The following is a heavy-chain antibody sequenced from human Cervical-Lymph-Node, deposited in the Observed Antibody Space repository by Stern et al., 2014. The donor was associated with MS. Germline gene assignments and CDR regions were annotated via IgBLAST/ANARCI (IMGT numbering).Heavy chain of an antibody. CDR2: INSDGSTT. D-gene: IGHD6-13*01. V-gene: IGHV3-74*01. CDR3: ARVGGSSWRT. J-gene: IGHJ4*02. CDR1: GFTFSSYW. Sequence: MQLVESGGGLVQPGGSLRLSCAASGFTFSSYWMHWVRQAPGKGLVWVSRINSDGSTTNYADSVRGRFTISRDNAQKPLYLQMNSLRAEDTALYYCARVGGSSWRTGGQGTLVTVSS.